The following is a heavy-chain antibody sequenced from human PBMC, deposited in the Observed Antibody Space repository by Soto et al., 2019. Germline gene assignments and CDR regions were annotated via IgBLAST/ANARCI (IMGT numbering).Heavy chain of an antibody. CDR1: GFTFSSHA. Sequence: EVQLLESGGGLVQPGGSLRLSCTASGFTFSSHAMTWVRQAPGKGLEWVSGLSDGGISIYYADSVKDRLTISRDNSKNTLYLQIHTLRAEDTAVYYCAKVSSSWYAGFFDLWGQGTLVTVSS. V-gene: IGHV3-23*01. CDR2: LSDGGISI. J-gene: IGHJ4*02. D-gene: IGHD6-13*01. CDR3: AKVSSSWYAGFFDL.